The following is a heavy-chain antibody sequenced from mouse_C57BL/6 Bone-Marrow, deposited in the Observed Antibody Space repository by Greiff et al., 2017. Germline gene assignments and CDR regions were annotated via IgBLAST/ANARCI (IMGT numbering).Heavy chain of an antibody. CDR2: IYPRSGNT. J-gene: IGHJ3*01. D-gene: IGHD2-2*01. CDR1: GYTFTSYG. CDR3: ARSRWLPYAY. Sequence: VQLQESGAELARPGASVKLSCKASGYTFTSYGISWVKQRTGQGLEWIGEIYPRSGNTYYNEKFKGKATLTADKSSSTAYMELRSLTSEDSAVYFCARSRWLPYAYWGQETLVTVSA. V-gene: IGHV1-81*01.